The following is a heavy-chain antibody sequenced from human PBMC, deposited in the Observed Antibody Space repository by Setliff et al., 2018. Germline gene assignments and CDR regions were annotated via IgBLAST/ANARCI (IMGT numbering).Heavy chain of an antibody. CDR1: GYSIGSGYI. CDR3: ARDLGHGGDSDY. D-gene: IGHD2-21*02. J-gene: IGHJ4*02. Sequence: SETLSLTCTVSGYSIGSGYIWGWIRQPPGKGLEWVGNIGHTGSINYNPSLKSRLTISRDTSKNQVSLKLNSATATDTAVYYCARDLGHGGDSDYWGQGIQVTVSS. V-gene: IGHV4-38-2*02. CDR2: IGHTGSI.